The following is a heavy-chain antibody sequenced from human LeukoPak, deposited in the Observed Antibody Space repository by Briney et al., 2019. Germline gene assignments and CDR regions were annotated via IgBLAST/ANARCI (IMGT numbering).Heavy chain of an antibody. D-gene: IGHD3-16*02. J-gene: IGHJ4*02. V-gene: IGHV3-11*01. CDR3: AKDRVFGYDYVWGSYRPFEY. CDR1: GFTFSDYY. CDR2: ISSSGSTI. Sequence: GGSLRLSCAASGFTFSDYYMSWIRQAPGKGLEWVSYISSSGSTIYYADSVKGRFTISRDNSKNTLYLQMNSLRAEATAVYYCAKDRVFGYDYVWGSYRPFEYWGQGTLVTVSS.